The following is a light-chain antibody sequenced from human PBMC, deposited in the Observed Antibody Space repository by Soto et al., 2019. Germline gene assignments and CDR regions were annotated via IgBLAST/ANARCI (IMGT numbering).Light chain of an antibody. CDR3: QDYGSSPQT. CDR2: AAS. J-gene: IGKJ1*01. Sequence: DIVLTQSPGTLSLSPGERATLSCRDSQRISSNYLGWYQQKPGQAPRLLIYAASSRATGIPDRFSGSGSGTDYTLTISRLEPEDFAVYYCQDYGSSPQTFGQGTKVEI. V-gene: IGKV3-20*01. CDR1: QRISSNY.